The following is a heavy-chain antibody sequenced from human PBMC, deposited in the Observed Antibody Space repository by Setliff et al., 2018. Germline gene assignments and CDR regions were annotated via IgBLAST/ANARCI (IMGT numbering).Heavy chain of an antibody. V-gene: IGHV3-33*01. D-gene: IGHD3-22*01. J-gene: IGHJ6*03. CDR1: GFTFSSYG. Sequence: PGESLKISCAASGFTFSSYGMYWVRQAPGKGLEWVAVIWYDGSKKYYADSVKGRFTISRDNAKNSVYLQVNSLRAEDTAVYYCATNPPKGPSGGYYYDDPYYYYMDVWGKGTTVTSP. CDR3: ATNPPKGPSGGYYYDDPYYYYMDV. CDR2: IWYDGSKK.